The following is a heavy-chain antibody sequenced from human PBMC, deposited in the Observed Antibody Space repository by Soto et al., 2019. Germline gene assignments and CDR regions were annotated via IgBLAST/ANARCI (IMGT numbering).Heavy chain of an antibody. D-gene: IGHD3-9*01. Sequence: EVQVLESGGGLIQPGGSLRLSCAFSGLTFSRYAASWVRQAPGYGLEWVSGIAARGHNTYYADSVEGRFTISRDNSNNTLFLQMNTLRAEDTAVYYCAKAVGEYLYFFNTWGQGILVTVSS. CDR1: GLTFSRYA. CDR3: AKAVGEYLYFFNT. CDR2: IAARGHNT. V-gene: IGHV3-23*01. J-gene: IGHJ5*02.